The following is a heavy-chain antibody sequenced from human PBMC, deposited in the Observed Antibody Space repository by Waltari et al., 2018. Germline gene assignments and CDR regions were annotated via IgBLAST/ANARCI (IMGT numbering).Heavy chain of an antibody. D-gene: IGHD3-16*01. V-gene: IGHV4-61*02. J-gene: IGHJ4*02. CDR1: GGSISRGSYY. Sequence: QVQLQESGPGLVKPSQTLSLTCTVSGGSISRGSYYWTWPRQPAGKGLEWIGRIYTSGSTNYNPSLKSRVTISVDTSKNQFSLKLSSVTAADTAVYYCARGGTLRATADYWGQGTLVTVSS. CDR2: IYTSGST. CDR3: ARGGTLRATADY.